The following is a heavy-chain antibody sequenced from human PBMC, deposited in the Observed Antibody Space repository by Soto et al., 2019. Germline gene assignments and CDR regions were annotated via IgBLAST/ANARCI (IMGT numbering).Heavy chain of an antibody. J-gene: IGHJ4*02. CDR1: GLTISSASYY. D-gene: IGHD6-13*01. V-gene: IGHV4-31*03. Sequence: PSETLSLTCSVSGLTISSASYYWSWIRQHPGKGLEWVGNIYYNGSTYYSPCLRSRVTVWFDTSKNQFSLRLTSVTAADTAVYYCARYRISGSWSKFDYWGQGTRVTVSS. CDR2: IYYNGST. CDR3: ARYRISGSWSKFDY.